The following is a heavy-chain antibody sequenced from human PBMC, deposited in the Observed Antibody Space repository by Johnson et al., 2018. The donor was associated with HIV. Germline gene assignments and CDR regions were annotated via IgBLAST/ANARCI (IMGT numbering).Heavy chain of an antibody. CDR1: GFAVSGYY. CDR3: ARAYYDSRGYYPHAFHV. J-gene: IGHJ3*01. Sequence: VQLVESGGGFVRPGGSLRLSCVASGFAVSGYYMSWVRQAPGKGLEWVSSIYVGGNTYSADSVKGRFTISRDNSENTLYLQMNRLRAEDTAVYYCARAYYDSRGYYPHAFHVWGQGTVVTVSS. V-gene: IGHV3-66*01. CDR2: IYVGGNT. D-gene: IGHD3-22*01.